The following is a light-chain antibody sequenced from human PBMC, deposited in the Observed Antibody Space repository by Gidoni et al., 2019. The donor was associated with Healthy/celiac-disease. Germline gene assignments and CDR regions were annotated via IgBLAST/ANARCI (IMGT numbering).Light chain of an antibody. CDR1: KLGDQY. Sequence: SYELTQPPPVSVSPGQTASITCCGDKLGDQYACWYQQKPGQSPVLVIYQDSKRPSGIPERFSGSNSGNTATLTISGTQAMDEADYYCQAWDSSTAGVFGTGTKVTVL. J-gene: IGLJ1*01. V-gene: IGLV3-1*01. CDR3: QAWDSSTAGV. CDR2: QDS.